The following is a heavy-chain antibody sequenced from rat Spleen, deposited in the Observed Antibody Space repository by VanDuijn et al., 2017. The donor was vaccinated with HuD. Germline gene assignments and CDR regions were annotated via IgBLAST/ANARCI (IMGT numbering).Heavy chain of an antibody. CDR1: GFSVXSYT. J-gene: IGHJ3*01. V-gene: IGHV2-6*01. Sequence: QVXXKESGPXXVQPSXTLSXXCTXXGFSVXSYTXSWVRXPPGKGXXWIAXXSSGGSTYYSSALKSRLSISRDTSKSRVFLKMNSLQPEDAGMYFCARPEPGIPFAYWGQGTLVTVSS. D-gene: IGHD1-4*01. CDR2: XSSGGST. CDR3: ARPEPGIPFAY.